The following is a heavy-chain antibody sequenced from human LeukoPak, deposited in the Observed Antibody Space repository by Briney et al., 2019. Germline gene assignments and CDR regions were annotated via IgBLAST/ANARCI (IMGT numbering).Heavy chain of an antibody. CDR2: IYPGDSDT. CDR3: ARHRPLPYYYDSSGYFSVDYYGMDV. V-gene: IGHV5-51*01. D-gene: IGHD3-22*01. J-gene: IGHJ6*02. CDR1: GYSFTSYW. Sequence: GESLKISCKGSGYSFTSYWIGWVRQMPGKGLEWMGIIYPGDSDTRYSPSFQGQVTISADKSISTAYLQWSSLKASDTAMYYCARHRPLPYYYDSSGYFSVDYYGMDVWGQGITVTVSS.